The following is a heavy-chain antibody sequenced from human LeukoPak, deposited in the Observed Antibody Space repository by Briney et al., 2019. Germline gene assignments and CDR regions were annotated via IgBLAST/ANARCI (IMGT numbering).Heavy chain of an antibody. CDR2: ISSSSSTI. CDR1: GFTFSSYS. Sequence: GGSLRLSCAASGFTFSSYSMSWVRQAPGKGLGWVSYISSSSSTIYYADSVKGRFTISRDNTKNSLYLQMNSLRAEDTAVYDWARDRSGYDNYGMDVWGQGTTVTVSS. J-gene: IGHJ6*02. D-gene: IGHD3-16*02. V-gene: IGHV3-48*01. CDR3: ARDRSGYDNYGMDV.